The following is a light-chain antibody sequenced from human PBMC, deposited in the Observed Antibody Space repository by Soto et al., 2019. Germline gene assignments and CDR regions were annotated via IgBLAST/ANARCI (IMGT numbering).Light chain of an antibody. J-gene: IGKJ5*01. CDR2: DAS. CDR3: QQRSNWPT. Sequence: ELVLTKSPATLSLSPGERAPLSCRASQSVSSYLAWYQQKPGQAPRLLIYDASNRATGIPARFSGSGSGTDFTLTISSLEPEDFAVYYCQQRSNWPTFGQGTRLE. CDR1: QSVSSY. V-gene: IGKV3-11*01.